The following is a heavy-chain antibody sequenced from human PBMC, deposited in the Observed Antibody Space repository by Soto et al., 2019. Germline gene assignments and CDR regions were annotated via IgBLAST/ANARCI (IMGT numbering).Heavy chain of an antibody. CDR2: INPYNGNT. D-gene: IGHD6-19*01. Sequence: ASVKVSCKASGYTFTSYGISWVRQAPGQGLEWMGWINPYNGNTNYAQKLQGRVTMTTDTSTSTAYMELRSLRSDDTAVYYCAIEPVAGIWFDPWGQGTLVTVSS. V-gene: IGHV1-18*01. CDR1: GYTFTSYG. J-gene: IGHJ5*02. CDR3: AIEPVAGIWFDP.